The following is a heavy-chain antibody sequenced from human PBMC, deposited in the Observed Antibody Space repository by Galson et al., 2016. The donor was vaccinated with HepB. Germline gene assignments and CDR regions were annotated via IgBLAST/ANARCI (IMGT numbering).Heavy chain of an antibody. CDR1: GFTFSTYG. V-gene: IGHV3-30*18. CDR2: ISDDGSTK. Sequence: SLRLSCATSGFTFSTYGIHWVRQAPGKGLEWVAVISDDGSTKNYADSVKGRFTISRDNSKHTLYLQMNSLRTEDTAVYFCAKGLGVDSWGQGTLVTVSS. CDR3: AKGLGVDS. J-gene: IGHJ4*02. D-gene: IGHD3-16*01.